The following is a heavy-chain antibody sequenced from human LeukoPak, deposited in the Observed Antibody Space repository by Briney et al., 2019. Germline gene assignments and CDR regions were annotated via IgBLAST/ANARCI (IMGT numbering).Heavy chain of an antibody. D-gene: IGHD3-10*01. Sequence: PSETLSLTCAVSGYSISRGYYWGWIRQAPGKGLEWIVSIYHSGSTQYNPSLKSRLIISVDTSKNQFSLKLSSVTAADTAVYFCARHPFDRVFFDYWGQGTLVTVSS. CDR1: GYSISRGYY. J-gene: IGHJ4*02. V-gene: IGHV4-38-2*01. CDR2: IYHSGST. CDR3: ARHPFDRVFFDY.